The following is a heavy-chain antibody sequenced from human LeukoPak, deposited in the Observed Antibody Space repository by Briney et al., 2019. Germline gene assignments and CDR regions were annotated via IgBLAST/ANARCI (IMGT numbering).Heavy chain of an antibody. D-gene: IGHD6-19*01. Sequence: SETLSLTCTVSGGSFNFYYWSWVRQSPGKGLEWIGNVYYSGSANYNPSLQSRVTISVETSKNQFSLKLTSVTAADTAVYYCARPHTAVAGYYFDYWGQGALVTVSS. V-gene: IGHV4-59*01. CDR3: ARPHTAVAGYYFDY. CDR1: GGSFNFYY. CDR2: VYYSGSA. J-gene: IGHJ4*02.